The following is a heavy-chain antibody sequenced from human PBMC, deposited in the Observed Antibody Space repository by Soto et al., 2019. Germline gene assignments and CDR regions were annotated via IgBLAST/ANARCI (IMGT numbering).Heavy chain of an antibody. D-gene: IGHD1-26*01. Sequence: EVQLVESGGGLVKPGGSLRLSCAASGFTFSSYSMNWVRQAPGKGLEWVSSISSSSSYIYYADSVKGRFTISRDNAKNSLYLQMNSLRAEDTAVSYCARLKSGYFDYWGQGTLVTVSS. V-gene: IGHV3-21*01. J-gene: IGHJ4*02. CDR2: ISSSSSYI. CDR3: ARLKSGYFDY. CDR1: GFTFSSYS.